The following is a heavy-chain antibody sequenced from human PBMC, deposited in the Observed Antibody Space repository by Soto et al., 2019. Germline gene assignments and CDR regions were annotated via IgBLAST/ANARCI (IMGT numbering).Heavy chain of an antibody. CDR3: AKEIMYYDFWSGHRWLPQMDV. CDR1: GFTFSSYA. CDR2: ISGSGGST. V-gene: IGHV3-23*01. J-gene: IGHJ6*04. D-gene: IGHD3-3*01. Sequence: GGSLRLSCAASGFTFSSYAMSWVRQAPGKGLEWVSAISGSGGSTYYADSVKGRFTISRDNSKNTLYLQMNSLRAEDTAVYYCAKEIMYYDFWSGHRWLPQMDVWGKGTTVTVSS.